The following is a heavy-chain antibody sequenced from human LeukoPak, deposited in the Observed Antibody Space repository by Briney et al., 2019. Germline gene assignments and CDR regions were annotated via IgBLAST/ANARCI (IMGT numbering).Heavy chain of an antibody. V-gene: IGHV1-69*13. J-gene: IGHJ4*02. CDR3: ARDPVAGTGVTDY. CDR1: GYTLTDYY. CDR2: IIPIFGTA. Sequence: ASVKVSCKASGYTLTDYYMHWVRQAPGQGLEWMGGIIPIFGTANYAQKFQGRVTITADESTSTAYMELSSLRSEDTAVYYCARDPVAGTGVTDYWGQGTLVTVSS. D-gene: IGHD6-19*01.